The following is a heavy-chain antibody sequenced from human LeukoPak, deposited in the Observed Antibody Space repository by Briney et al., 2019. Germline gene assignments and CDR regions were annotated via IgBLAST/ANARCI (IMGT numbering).Heavy chain of an antibody. CDR3: ARRRYYDGSGYLE. V-gene: IGHV4-39*01. CDR2: IYYSGRT. Sequence: PSETLSLTCSVSGDSFSRSDSYWDWIRRPPGKGLEWIGTIYYSGRTYYSPSLKSRVTMSVDPSNNQFSLNLRSVTAADTAVYYCARRRYYDGSGYLEWGQGTLLSVSS. D-gene: IGHD3-22*01. J-gene: IGHJ1*01. CDR1: GDSFSRSDSY.